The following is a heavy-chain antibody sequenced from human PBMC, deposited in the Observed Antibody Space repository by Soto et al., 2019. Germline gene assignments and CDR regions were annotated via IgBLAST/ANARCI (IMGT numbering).Heavy chain of an antibody. D-gene: IGHD3-9*01. Sequence: ASVKVSCKASGYTFTGYYMHWVRQAPGQGLEWMGWINPNSGGTNYAQKFQGWVTMTRGTSISTAYMELSRLRSDDTAVYYCARDRGTYYDMLTGFAYYYGMDVWRQGTTVTVS. V-gene: IGHV1-2*04. J-gene: IGHJ6*02. CDR1: GYTFTGYY. CDR2: INPNSGGT. CDR3: ARDRGTYYDMLTGFAYYYGMDV.